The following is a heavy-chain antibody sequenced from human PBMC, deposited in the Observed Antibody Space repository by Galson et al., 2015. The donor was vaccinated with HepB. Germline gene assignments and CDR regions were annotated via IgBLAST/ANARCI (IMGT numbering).Heavy chain of an antibody. CDR1: GCTFTSYA. V-gene: IGHV1-69-2*01. CDR3: ATDYGDYPHWYFDL. Sequence: VKVSCKASGCTFTSYAMHWVRQAPGQRLEWMGLVDPEDGETIYAEKFQGRVTIIADTSTDTAYMELSSLRSEDTAVYYCATDYGDYPHWYFDLWGRGTLVTVSS. CDR2: VDPEDGET. J-gene: IGHJ2*01. D-gene: IGHD4-17*01.